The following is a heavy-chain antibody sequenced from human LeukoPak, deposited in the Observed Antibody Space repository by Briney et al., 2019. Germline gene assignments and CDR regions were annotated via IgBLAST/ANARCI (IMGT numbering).Heavy chain of an antibody. J-gene: IGHJ4*02. CDR2: ISAYNGNT. CDR1: GYTFTGYG. CDR3: ARNYYYDSSGYYVG. V-gene: IGHV1-18*01. D-gene: IGHD3-22*01. Sequence: GASVKVSCKTSGYTFTGYGISWVQQAPGQGLEWMGWISAYNGNTNYAQKLQGRVTMTTDTSTSTAYMELRSLRSDDTAVYYCARNYYYDSSGYYVGWGQGTLVTVSS.